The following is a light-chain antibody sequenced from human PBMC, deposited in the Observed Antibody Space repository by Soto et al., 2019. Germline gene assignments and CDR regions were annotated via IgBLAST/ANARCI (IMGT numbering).Light chain of an antibody. Sequence: AIRMTQSPSSLSASTGDRVTITCRASEGIYSRLAWYQQKPGKAPKLLLYVASTLQSGVPSRFSGSASGTDFTRTISNLQSEDFATYYCQQYYGYPLTFGGGTRVEV. CDR2: VAS. J-gene: IGKJ4*01. CDR1: EGIYSR. CDR3: QQYYGYPLT. V-gene: IGKV1-8*01.